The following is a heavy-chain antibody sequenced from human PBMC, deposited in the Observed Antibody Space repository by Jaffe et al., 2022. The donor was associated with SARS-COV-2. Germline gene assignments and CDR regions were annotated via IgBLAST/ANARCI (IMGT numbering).Heavy chain of an antibody. D-gene: IGHD2-21*02. J-gene: IGHJ6*02. CDR1: GGSISSGSYY. Sequence: QVQLQESGPGLVKPSQTLSLTCTVSGGSISSGSYYWSWIRQPAGKGLEWIGRIYTSGSTNYNPSLKSRVTISVDTSKNQFSLKLSSVTAADTAVYYCARRGDPPGGMDVWGQGTTVTVSS. CDR2: IYTSGST. V-gene: IGHV4-61*02. CDR3: ARRGDPPGGMDV.